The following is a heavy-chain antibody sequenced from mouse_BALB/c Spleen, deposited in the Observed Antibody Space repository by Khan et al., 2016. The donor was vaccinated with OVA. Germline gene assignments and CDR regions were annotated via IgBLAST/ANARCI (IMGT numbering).Heavy chain of an antibody. Sequence: VQLQQSGTVLARPGASVKMSCKASGYTFTSYWMHWVKQRPGQGLEWIGDIYPGNTDTNYNQKFKGKAKLPAVTSTSTAYMELSSLTNEDSAVYYCTRRNWDVAWFAYWGQGTLVTVSA. CDR1: GYTFTSYW. D-gene: IGHD4-1*01. CDR2: IYPGNTDT. J-gene: IGHJ3*01. V-gene: IGHV1-5*01. CDR3: TRRNWDVAWFAY.